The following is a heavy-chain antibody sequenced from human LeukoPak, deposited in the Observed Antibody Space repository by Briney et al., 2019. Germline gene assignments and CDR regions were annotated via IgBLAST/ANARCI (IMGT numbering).Heavy chain of an antibody. V-gene: IGHV1-2*06. CDR2: INPNSGGT. CDR3: ARALPYGDYVSY. D-gene: IGHD4-17*01. J-gene: IGHJ4*02. Sequence: ASVKVSCKASGYTFTGYYMHWVRQAPGQGLEWMGRINPNSGGTNYAQKFQGRVTVTRDTSISTAYMELSRLRFDDTAVYYCARALPYGDYVSYWGQGTLVTVSS. CDR1: GYTFTGYY.